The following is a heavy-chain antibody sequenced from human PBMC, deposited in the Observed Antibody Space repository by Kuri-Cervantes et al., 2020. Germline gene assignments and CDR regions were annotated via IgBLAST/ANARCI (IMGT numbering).Heavy chain of an antibody. CDR2: ISGFDGSGFDGYT. CDR3: VKNVAARQYFFDF. Sequence: GESLKISCAASGFTFICYSMIWVRQAPGKGLEWVSSISGFDGSGFDGYTYYAGSVMGRFTVSRDNSKNTLSLQMHTLRAEDTALYYCVKNVAARQYFFDFWGQGTLVTVSS. V-gene: IGHV3-23*01. CDR1: GFTFICYS. D-gene: IGHD6-6*01. J-gene: IGHJ4*02.